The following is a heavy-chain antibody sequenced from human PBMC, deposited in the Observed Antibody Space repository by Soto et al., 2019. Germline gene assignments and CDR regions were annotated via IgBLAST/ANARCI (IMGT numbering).Heavy chain of an antibody. J-gene: IGHJ6*02. V-gene: IGHV3-9*01. D-gene: IGHD5-18*01. Sequence: GGSLRLSCAASGFTFDDYAMHWVRQAPWKGLEWVSGISWNSGIIGYADSVKGRFTISRDNAENSLYLQMNSLRAEDTALYYCAKDIGRGYRYGYYYGMDVWGQGTTVTVSS. CDR3: AKDIGRGYRYGYYYGMDV. CDR2: ISWNSGII. CDR1: GFTFDDYA.